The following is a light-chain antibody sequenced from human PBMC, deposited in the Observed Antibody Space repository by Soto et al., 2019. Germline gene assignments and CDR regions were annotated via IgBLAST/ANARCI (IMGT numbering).Light chain of an antibody. Sequence: EIVMTQSPATLSVSPGERATLSCRASQSVRINLAWYQQKPGQAPRLLIHGAYTRATGIPARISGSGAGTEFTLTINSLRSEDFAVYYCQQYNKWPMVTFGGGTKVEIK. V-gene: IGKV3-15*01. CDR2: GAY. J-gene: IGKJ4*01. CDR1: QSVRIN. CDR3: QQYNKWPMVT.